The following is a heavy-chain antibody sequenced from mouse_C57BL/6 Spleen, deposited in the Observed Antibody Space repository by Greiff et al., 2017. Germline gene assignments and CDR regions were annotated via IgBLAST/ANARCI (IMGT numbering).Heavy chain of an antibody. Sequence: QVQLKQPGAELVKPGASVKVSCKASGYTFTSYWMHWVKQRPGQGLEWIGRIHPSDSDTNYNQKFKGKATLTVDKSSSTAYMQLSSLTSEDSAVYYCAPIYYGNLWFAYWGQGTLVTVSA. CDR3: APIYYGNLWFAY. CDR1: GYTFTSYW. D-gene: IGHD2-1*01. V-gene: IGHV1-74*01. CDR2: IHPSDSDT. J-gene: IGHJ3*01.